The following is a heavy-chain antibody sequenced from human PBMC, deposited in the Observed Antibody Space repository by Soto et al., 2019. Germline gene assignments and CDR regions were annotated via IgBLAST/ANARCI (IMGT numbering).Heavy chain of an antibody. Sequence: QPHLQESGPGLVKPSGTLSLTCAVSGGSVTSHNWWTWVRQAPGERLEWIGEVYLSGSTNYNPSLRGRVSISVDKSENQVSLKLTSVTAADTAVYYCASNDSGYNYCMDVWGKGTAVTVSS. V-gene: IGHV4-4*02. D-gene: IGHD1-1*01. CDR1: GGSVTSHNW. CDR3: ASNDSGYNYCMDV. CDR2: VYLSGST. J-gene: IGHJ6*03.